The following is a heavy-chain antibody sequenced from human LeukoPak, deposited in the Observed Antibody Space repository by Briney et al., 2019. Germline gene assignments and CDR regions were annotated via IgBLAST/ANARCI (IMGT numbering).Heavy chain of an antibody. V-gene: IGHV4-4*02. CDR2: ISPSGSP. D-gene: IGHD3-16*01. J-gene: IGHJ5*02. CDR3: AQIWGS. Sequence: SETLSLTCAVSGASTGGSDWWTCVRQPPGKVLGWIGEISPSGSPNYSPSLKSRVTISIEKCENQLSLKLTSVTAADTAMYYCAQIWGSWGQGTLVTVSS. CDR1: GASTGGSDW.